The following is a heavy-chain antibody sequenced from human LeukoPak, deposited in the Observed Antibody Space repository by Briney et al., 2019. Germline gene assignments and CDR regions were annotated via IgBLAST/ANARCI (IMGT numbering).Heavy chain of an antibody. J-gene: IGHJ6*02. D-gene: IGHD1-26*01. CDR3: ARDLDWELPKPSYYYYYGMDA. CDR2: ISSSGSTI. Sequence: GGSLRLSCAASGFTFSDYYMSWIRQAPGKGLEWVSYISSSGSTIYYADSVKGRFTISRDNAKNSLYLQMNSLRAEDTAVYYCARDLDWELPKPSYYYYYGMDAWGQGTTVTVSS. V-gene: IGHV3-11*01. CDR1: GFTFSDYY.